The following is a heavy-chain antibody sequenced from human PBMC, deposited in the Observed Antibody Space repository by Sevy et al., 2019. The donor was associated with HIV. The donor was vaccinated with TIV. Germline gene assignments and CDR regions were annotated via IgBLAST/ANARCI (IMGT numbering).Heavy chain of an antibody. V-gene: IGHV3-23*01. J-gene: IGHJ4*02. CDR1: GFTFSKYS. Sequence: GGSLRLSCAASGFTFSKYSMSWVRQPPGKGLEWVSTLSFGCGEINYAGYVKGRFNNSRDKSKSSVYLQMNNLRPEDTAVYYCAREGCTKPHDYWGQGTLVTVSS. CDR3: AREGCTKPHDY. D-gene: IGHD2-8*01. CDR2: LSFGCGEI.